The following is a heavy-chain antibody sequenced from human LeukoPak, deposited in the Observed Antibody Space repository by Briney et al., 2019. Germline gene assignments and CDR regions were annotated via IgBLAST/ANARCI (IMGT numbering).Heavy chain of an antibody. CDR3: ARGGSSGAFVI. V-gene: IGHV4-59*01. J-gene: IGHJ3*02. Sequence: PSETLSLTCTVSGDSISSYYWSWIRQPPGKGLEWIGYIYYSGSTNYNPSLKSRVTISVDTSKNQFSLKLSSVTAADTAVYYCARGGSSGAFVIWGQGTMVTVSS. CDR1: GDSISSYY. CDR2: IYYSGST. D-gene: IGHD1-26*01.